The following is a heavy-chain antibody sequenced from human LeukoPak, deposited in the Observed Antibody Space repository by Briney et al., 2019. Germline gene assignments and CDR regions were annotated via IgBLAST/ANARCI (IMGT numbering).Heavy chain of an antibody. CDR2: ISYDGSNK. J-gene: IGHJ6*02. CDR1: GFTFSSYG. Sequence: PGGSLRLSCAASGFTFSSYGMHWVRQAPGKGLEWVAVISYDGSNKYYADSVKGRFTISRDNSKNTLYLQMNSLRAEDTAVYYCARAHPLPRTVTAKYYYYYGMDVWGQGTTVTVSS. D-gene: IGHD2-21*02. V-gene: IGHV3-30*03. CDR3: ARAHPLPRTVTAKYYYYYGMDV.